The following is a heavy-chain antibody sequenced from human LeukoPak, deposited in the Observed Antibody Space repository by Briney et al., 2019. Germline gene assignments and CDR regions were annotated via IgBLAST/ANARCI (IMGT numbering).Heavy chain of an antibody. D-gene: IGHD2-2*01. Sequence: SVKVSCKASGGTFSSCAISWVRQAPGQGLEWMGGIIPIFGTANYAQKFQGRVTITADKSTSTAYMELSSLRSEDTAVYYCAREDYCSSTSCYRRDNRFDPWGQGTLVTVSS. J-gene: IGHJ5*02. V-gene: IGHV1-69*06. CDR3: AREDYCSSTSCYRRDNRFDP. CDR1: GGTFSSCA. CDR2: IIPIFGTA.